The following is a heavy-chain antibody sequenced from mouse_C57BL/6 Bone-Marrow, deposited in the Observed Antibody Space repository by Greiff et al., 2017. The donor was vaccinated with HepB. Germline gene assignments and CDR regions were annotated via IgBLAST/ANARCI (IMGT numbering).Heavy chain of an antibody. J-gene: IGHJ4*01. CDR2: IWSGGST. Sequence: VQLQQSGPGLVQPSQRLSITCTVSGFSFTSYGVHWVRQSPGKGLEWLGVIWSGGSTDYNAAFISRLSISKDNSKSQVFFKMNSLQADDTAIYYCARERESCYYYGWAMDYWGQGTSVTVSS. V-gene: IGHV2-2*01. D-gene: IGHD1-1*01. CDR1: GFSFTSYG. CDR3: ARERESCYYYGWAMDY.